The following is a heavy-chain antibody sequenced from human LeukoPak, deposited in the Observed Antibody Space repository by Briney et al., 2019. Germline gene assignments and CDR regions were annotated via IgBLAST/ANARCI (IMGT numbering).Heavy chain of an antibody. V-gene: IGHV4-4*02. CDR2: ISLTGLT. CDR3: SRENGAFSPFGY. CDR1: GGSLSNTIW. D-gene: IGHD2-8*01. Sequence: SETLSLTCGVSGGSLSNTIWWSWVRQPPGQGLEWIGEISLTGLTHYNPSLESRVTVSLDKSKNQLSLNLTSVTAADTAVYYCSRENGAFSPFGYWGQGTLVTVSS. J-gene: IGHJ4*02.